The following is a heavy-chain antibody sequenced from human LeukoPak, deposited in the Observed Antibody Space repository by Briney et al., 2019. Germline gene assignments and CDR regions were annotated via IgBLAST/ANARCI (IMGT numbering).Heavy chain of an antibody. CDR1: GFTFSNAW. V-gene: IGHV3-23*01. CDR2: ISSSGDT. Sequence: GGSLRLSCAASGFTFSNAWMSWVRQAPGKGLEWVSAISSSGDTYYAGSVKGRFTISRDNSKNTLYLQMNSLRAEDTAVYYCAKDAVGATAYYFDYWGQGTLVTVSS. CDR3: AKDAVGATAYYFDY. D-gene: IGHD1-26*01. J-gene: IGHJ4*02.